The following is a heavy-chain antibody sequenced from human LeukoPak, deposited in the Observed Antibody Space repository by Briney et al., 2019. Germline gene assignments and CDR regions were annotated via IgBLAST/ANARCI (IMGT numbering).Heavy chain of an antibody. Sequence: GGSLRLCCAASGFTFSDYHMAWIRQAPGKRLEYVSFIYTAGGRIDYADSVKGRFTISRDNAGGSVFLQTNSLRAEDTAVYYCARDLGNQGIRGMDVWGQGTTVTVPS. D-gene: IGHD3-3*02. CDR3: ARDLGNQGIRGMDV. CDR1: GFTFSDYH. CDR2: IYTAGGRI. J-gene: IGHJ6*02. V-gene: IGHV3-11*01.